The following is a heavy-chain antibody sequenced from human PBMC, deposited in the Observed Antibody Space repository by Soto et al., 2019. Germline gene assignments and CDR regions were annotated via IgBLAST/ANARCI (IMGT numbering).Heavy chain of an antibody. CDR3: AGVYGDFAFDAFDI. CDR1: GFTVNRNY. D-gene: IGHD4-17*01. Sequence: DVQLVESGGGLIQPGGSLRLSCAASGFTVNRNYLSWVRQAPGKGLEWVSFIYSAGTTSYADSVEGRFTISRDNSKNTLYLQMNSLRAEDTAVYYCAGVYGDFAFDAFDIWGQGTMVTVSS. J-gene: IGHJ3*02. V-gene: IGHV3-53*01. CDR2: IYSAGTT.